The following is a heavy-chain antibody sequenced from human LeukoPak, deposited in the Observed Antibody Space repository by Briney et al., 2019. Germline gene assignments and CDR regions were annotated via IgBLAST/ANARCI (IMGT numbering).Heavy chain of an antibody. J-gene: IGHJ3*02. CDR1: GYTFTGYY. CDR3: ATFSWDFGVALDAFDI. CDR2: FDPEDGET. V-gene: IGHV1-24*01. D-gene: IGHD3-3*01. Sequence: GASVKVSCKASGYTFTGYYMHWVRQAPGQGLEWMGGFDPEDGETIYAQKFQGRVTMTEDTSTDTAYMELSSLRSEDTAVYYCATFSWDFGVALDAFDIWGQGTMVTVSS.